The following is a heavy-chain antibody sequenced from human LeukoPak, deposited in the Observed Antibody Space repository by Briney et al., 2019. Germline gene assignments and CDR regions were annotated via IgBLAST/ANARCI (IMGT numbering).Heavy chain of an antibody. Sequence: ASVKVSCKASGYTFTGYYMHWVRQAPGQGLEWMGWINPNSGGTNYAQKFQGRVTMTRDTSISTAYMELSRLRSDDTAVYYCAREAHSNGGFDPWGQGTLVTVSS. CDR3: AREAHSNGGFDP. CDR2: INPNSGGT. CDR1: GYTFTGYY. V-gene: IGHV1-2*02. D-gene: IGHD4-11*01. J-gene: IGHJ5*02.